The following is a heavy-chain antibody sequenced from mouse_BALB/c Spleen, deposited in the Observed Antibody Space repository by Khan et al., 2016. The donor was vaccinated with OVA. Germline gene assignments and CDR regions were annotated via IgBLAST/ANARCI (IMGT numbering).Heavy chain of an antibody. CDR3: ARDYGSLYWYFDV. J-gene: IGHJ1*01. D-gene: IGHD1-1*01. CDR1: GISITSGNYR. V-gene: IGHV3-5*02. CDR2: IYYSGTV. Sequence: VQLKESGPGLVKPSQTVSLTCTVTGISITSGNYRWSWIRQFPGNKLEWIGNIYYSGTVTYNPSLTSRTTITRDTSKNQFFLEMNSLTAEDTATYYCARDYGSLYWYFDVWGAETTVTVPS.